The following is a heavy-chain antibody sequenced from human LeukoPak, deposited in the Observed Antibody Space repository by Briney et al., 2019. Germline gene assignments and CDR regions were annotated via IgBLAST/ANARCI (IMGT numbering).Heavy chain of an antibody. CDR1: GGSVYSATYN. D-gene: IGHD3-16*02. V-gene: IGHV4-61*01. CDR2: IYYSGST. J-gene: IGHJ5*02. Sequence: PSETLSLTCTVSGGSVYSATYNWNWIRQPPGKGLQWIGSIYYSGSTNYNPSLKGRVTILLDTSKNQFSLRLSSVIAADTAVYYCARENDDLWGGYRPPWFDPWGQGTLVTVSS. CDR3: ARENDDLWGGYRPPWFDP.